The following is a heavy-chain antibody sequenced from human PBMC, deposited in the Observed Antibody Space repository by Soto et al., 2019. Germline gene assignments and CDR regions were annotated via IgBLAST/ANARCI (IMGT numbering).Heavy chain of an antibody. V-gene: IGHV4-59*01. D-gene: IGHD3-22*01. CDR1: GGSISSYY. CDR2: IYYSGST. J-gene: IGHJ4*02. CDR3: ARESRNYYDSSGSYYFDY. Sequence: SETLSLTCTVSGGSISSYYWSWIRQPPGKGLEWIGYIYYSGSTNYNPSLKSRVTISVDTSKNQFSLKLSSVTAADTAVYYCARESRNYYDSSGSYYFDYWGQGTLVTVSS.